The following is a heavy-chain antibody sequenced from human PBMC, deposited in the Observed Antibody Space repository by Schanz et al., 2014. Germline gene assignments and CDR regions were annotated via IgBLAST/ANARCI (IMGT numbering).Heavy chain of an antibody. CDR3: ARGTMPGTFDI. Sequence: VQLEQSGAEVKKPGSSVKVSCKASGGTFSTYPINWLRQAPGQGLEWMGRIIPIHGIVNYAQRFQDRVRITADKSTSTAYMELSSLRSDDTALYYCARGTMPGTFDIWGQGTMVTV. V-gene: IGHV1-69*02. D-gene: IGHD2-2*01. J-gene: IGHJ3*02. CDR2: IIPIHGIV. CDR1: GGTFSTYP.